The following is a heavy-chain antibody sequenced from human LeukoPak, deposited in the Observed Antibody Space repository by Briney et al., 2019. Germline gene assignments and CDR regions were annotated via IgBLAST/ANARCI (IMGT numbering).Heavy chain of an antibody. V-gene: IGHV3-7*04. D-gene: IGHD2-15*01. CDR3: ARGPSGGNGFSY. CDR1: GFTFSSYW. CDR2: IKQDGSER. J-gene: IGHJ4*02. Sequence: GGSLRLSCAASGFTFSSYWMSWVREAPGKGLEWVANIKQDGSERYYVDSVKGRFTISRDNAKNTLYLQMNSLRAVDTAVYYWARGPSGGNGFSYWGLGTLVTVSS.